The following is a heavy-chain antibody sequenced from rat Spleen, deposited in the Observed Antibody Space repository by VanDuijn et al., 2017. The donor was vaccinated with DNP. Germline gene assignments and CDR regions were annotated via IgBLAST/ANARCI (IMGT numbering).Heavy chain of an antibody. CDR2: ISSDGRDT. V-gene: IGHV5-7*01. CDR1: RITFSDHN. Sequence: EVQLVESGGGPVQPGRSLKLSCVASRITFSDHNMAWVRQAPKKSLEWVATISSDGRDTYYRDSVKGRFTFSRDNAKSTLYLQMNSLRSEDTATYYCATHMYIRHYYYSTFDYWGQGVMVTVSS. CDR3: ATHMYIRHYYYSTFDY. J-gene: IGHJ2*01. D-gene: IGHD1-6*01.